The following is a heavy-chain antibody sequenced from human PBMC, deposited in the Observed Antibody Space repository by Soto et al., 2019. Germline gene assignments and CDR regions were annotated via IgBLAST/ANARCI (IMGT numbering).Heavy chain of an antibody. CDR1: GFTFSSYA. D-gene: IGHD6-19*01. J-gene: IGHJ3*02. CDR2: IIGSGGST. CDR3: AKDIAVAGLSDAFDI. Sequence: XGSMRLSSAASGFTFSSYAMSGVRQAPGKGLEWVSAIIGSGGSTYYADSVKGRFTISRDNSKNTLYLQMNSLRAEDTAVYYCAKDIAVAGLSDAFDIWAQGTMVTVSS. V-gene: IGHV3-23*01.